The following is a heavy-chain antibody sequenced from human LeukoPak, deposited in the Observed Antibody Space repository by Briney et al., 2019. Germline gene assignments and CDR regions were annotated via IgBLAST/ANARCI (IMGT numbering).Heavy chain of an antibody. V-gene: IGHV4-34*01. CDR1: GGSFSGYY. J-gene: IGHJ5*02. D-gene: IGHD3-10*01. CDR2: INHSGST. Sequence: SETLSLTCAVYGGSFSGYYWSWIRQPPGKGLEWIGEINHSGSTNYNPSLKSRVTISVDTSKNQFSLKLRSVTAADTAVYYCARGSRLMVVRGVITNWFDPWGQGTLVTVSS. CDR3: ARGSRLMVVRGVITNWFDP.